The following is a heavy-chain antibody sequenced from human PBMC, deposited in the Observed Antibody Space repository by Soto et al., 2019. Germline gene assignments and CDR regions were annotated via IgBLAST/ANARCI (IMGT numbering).Heavy chain of an antibody. J-gene: IGHJ3*02. D-gene: IGHD3-3*01. Sequence: QLHLVQSGAVVKKPGASVTVSCSASGYPVTAYYMHWVRQAPGRGLEWMGGINPATGAAKYTQTFKGRVTLTRGTSTRTVFMELSGLTSEDTAVFYCARGGGVGVAGSAAFDMWGQGTLVTVSS. CDR3: ARGGGVGVAGSAAFDM. CDR2: INPATGAA. V-gene: IGHV1-2*02. CDR1: GYPVTAYY.